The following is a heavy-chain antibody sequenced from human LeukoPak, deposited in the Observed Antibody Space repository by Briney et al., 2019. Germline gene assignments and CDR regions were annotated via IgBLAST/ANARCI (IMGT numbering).Heavy chain of an antibody. CDR1: GATLHSFA. CDR2: TSGTEDST. Sequence: PGGSLRLSCAASGATLHSFAMSWVRQAPGKGLEWLAVTSGTEDSTHYADSVRGRFIISTDSSKKSLYLQMNSLRAEHTAVYYCTKDLMTGFSSGWYFGYWGLRTLVTVSS. D-gene: IGHD6-19*01. J-gene: IGHJ4*02. V-gene: IGHV3-23*01. CDR3: TKDLMTGFSSGWYFGY.